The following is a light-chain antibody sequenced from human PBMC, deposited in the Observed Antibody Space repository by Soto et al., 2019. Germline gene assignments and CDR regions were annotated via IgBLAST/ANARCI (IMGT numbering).Light chain of an antibody. CDR2: KAS. J-gene: IGKJ2*01. CDR3: LSYDSYSYT. Sequence: DIEMTQSPSTLSAYVGDRVTITCRASQNIDISLAWYQQKPGKAPNLLIYKASILESGVSSRFSGSGSGTEFTLTISSLQPDDLATYFCLSYDSYSYTFGQGTNLQIK. CDR1: QNIDIS. V-gene: IGKV1-5*03.